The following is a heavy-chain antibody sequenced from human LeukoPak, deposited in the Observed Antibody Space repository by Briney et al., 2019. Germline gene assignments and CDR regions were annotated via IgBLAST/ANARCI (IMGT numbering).Heavy chain of an antibody. D-gene: IGHD4-23*01. J-gene: IGHJ4*02. V-gene: IGHV3-30*02. Sequence: PGGSLRLSCAASGFTFSRYSMNWVRQAPGKGLEWVAFIRYDGNNEYYVDSVKGRFTISRDNSKSTLFLQMNSLRAEDTAVYYCVKDQVSYGGVPYYFDFWGQGSLVTVSS. CDR2: IRYDGNNE. CDR3: VKDQVSYGGVPYYFDF. CDR1: GFTFSRYS.